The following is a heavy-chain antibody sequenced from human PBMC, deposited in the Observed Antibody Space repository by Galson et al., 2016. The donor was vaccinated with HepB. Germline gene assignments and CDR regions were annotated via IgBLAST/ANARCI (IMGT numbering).Heavy chain of an antibody. D-gene: IGHD2-15*01. J-gene: IGHJ3*02. CDR2: IRSKANSYAT. CDR1: GFTFSDSA. V-gene: IGHV3-73*01. CDR3: TTGEAIVGAAYMRDAFDI. Sequence: SLRLSCAASGFTFSDSAMHWVRQASGKGLEWVGRIRSKANSYATAYGASAKGRFTISRDDSENTAYLQMNSLKAEDTAVYYCTTGEAIVGAAYMRDAFDIWGPGTMVTGSS.